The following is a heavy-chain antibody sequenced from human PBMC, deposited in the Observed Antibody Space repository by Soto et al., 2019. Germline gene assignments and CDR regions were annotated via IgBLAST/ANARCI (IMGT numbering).Heavy chain of an antibody. CDR1: GFTFSSYW. CDR2: IKQDGSEK. J-gene: IGHJ4*02. D-gene: IGHD2-2*02. Sequence: GGSLRLSCAASGFTFSSYWMSWVRQAPGKGLEWVANIKQDGSEKYYVDSVKGRFTISRDNAKNSLYLQMNSLRAEDTAVYYCARLGYCSSTSCYTAVYYFDYWGQGTLVTVSS. CDR3: ARLGYCSSTSCYTAVYYFDY. V-gene: IGHV3-7*01.